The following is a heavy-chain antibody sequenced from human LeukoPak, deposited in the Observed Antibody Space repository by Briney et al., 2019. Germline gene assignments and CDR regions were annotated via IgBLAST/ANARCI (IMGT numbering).Heavy chain of an antibody. CDR3: ASVLSWVKTPWYFDL. V-gene: IGHV4-39*07. CDR1: GGSISSSSYY. Sequence: PETLSLTSTVSGGSISSSSYYWGWIRQPPGKGLEWIGSIYYSGSTYYNPSLKSRVTISVDTSKNQFSLKLSSVTAADTAVYYCASVLSWVKTPWYFDLWGRGTLVTVSS. CDR2: IYYSGST. D-gene: IGHD2/OR15-2a*01. J-gene: IGHJ2*01.